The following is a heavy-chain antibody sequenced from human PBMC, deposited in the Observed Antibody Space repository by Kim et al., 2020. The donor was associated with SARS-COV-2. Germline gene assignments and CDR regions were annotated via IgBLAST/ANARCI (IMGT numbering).Heavy chain of an antibody. CDR3: ARTPFRKGTSSSYYYYYGMDV. V-gene: IGHV2-70*11. Sequence: SGPTLVNPTQTLTLTCTFSGFSLSTSGMCVSWIRQPPGKALEWLARIDWDDDKYYSTSLKTRLTISKDTSKNQVVLTMTNMDPVDTATYYCARTPFRKGTSSSYYYYYGMDVWGQGTTVTVSS. D-gene: IGHD6-6*01. J-gene: IGHJ6*02. CDR2: IDWDDDK. CDR1: GFSLSTSGMC.